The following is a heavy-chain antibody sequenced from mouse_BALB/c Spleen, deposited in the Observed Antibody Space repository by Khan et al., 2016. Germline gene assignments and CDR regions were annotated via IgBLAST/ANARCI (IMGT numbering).Heavy chain of an antibody. D-gene: IGHD1-1*01. CDR1: GYSITSDYA. Sequence: EVQLVESGPGLVKPSQSLSLTCTVTGYSITSDYAWNWIRQFPGNKLEWMGYITYSGSTRYNPSLKSRISITRDTSKNQFFLQLHSVTTEDTATYYSAKKTGGGSSDWGRGTSLTVSS. J-gene: IGHJ2*02. CDR3: AKKTGGGSSD. V-gene: IGHV3-2*02. CDR2: ITYSGST.